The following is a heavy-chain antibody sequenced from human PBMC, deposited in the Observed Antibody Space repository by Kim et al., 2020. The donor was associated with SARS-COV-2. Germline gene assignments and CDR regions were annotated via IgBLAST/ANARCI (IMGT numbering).Heavy chain of an antibody. CDR1: GGSISSYY. D-gene: IGHD6-13*01. CDR3: ARALPLYSSSWYRAVGRPIGVYGMDV. V-gene: IGHV4-59*13. Sequence: SETLSLTCTVSGGSISSYYWSWIRQPPGKGLEWIGYIYYSGSTKYNPSLKSRVTISVDTSKNQFSLKLSSVTAADTAVYYCARALPLYSSSWYRAVGRPIGVYGMDVWGQGTTVTVSS. CDR2: IYYSGST. J-gene: IGHJ6*02.